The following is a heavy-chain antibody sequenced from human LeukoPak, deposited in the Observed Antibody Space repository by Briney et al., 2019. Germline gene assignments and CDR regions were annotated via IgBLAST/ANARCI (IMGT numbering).Heavy chain of an antibody. CDR2: ISYSGST. V-gene: IGHV4-59*08. D-gene: IGHD2-8*02. CDR3: ARHPRTGAVYGMDV. CDR1: GGSISSSF. Sequence: SETLSLTCTVSGGSISSSFWSWIRQPPGKGLEWIGYISYSGSTNYNPSVKSRVTRSVDTSKNHFSLKLSSVTAADTAVYYCARHPRTGAVYGMDVWGQGTTVTVSS. J-gene: IGHJ6*02.